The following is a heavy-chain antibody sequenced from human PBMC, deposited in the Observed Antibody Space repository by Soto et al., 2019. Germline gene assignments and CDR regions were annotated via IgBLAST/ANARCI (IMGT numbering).Heavy chain of an antibody. J-gene: IGHJ4*02. Sequence: QVQLVQSGAEVKKPGSSVKVSCKASGGTFSSYTISWVRQAPGQGLEWMGRIISILGIANYAQKFQGRVTVTAEKSTSTAYMELSSLRSEDPAVYYCARVARDYFADFDYWGQGTLVTVSS. CDR2: IISILGIA. CDR1: GGTFSSYT. CDR3: ARVARDYFADFDY. V-gene: IGHV1-69*02. D-gene: IGHD4-17*01.